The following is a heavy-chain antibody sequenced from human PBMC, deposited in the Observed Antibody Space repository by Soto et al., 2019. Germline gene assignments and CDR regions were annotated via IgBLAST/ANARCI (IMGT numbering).Heavy chain of an antibody. CDR1: GFTFSSYA. CDR3: AKDSVPAAETNLDF. Sequence: EVQLLESGGGLVQPGGSLRLSCAASGFTFSSYAMSWVRQAPGKGLEWVSAISGSGGSTYYADSVKGRFTISRDNSKNTVYLQMNSLRDEETAVYYCAKDSVPAAETNLDFWGQGNLVTVTS. J-gene: IGHJ4*02. CDR2: ISGSGGST. D-gene: IGHD2-2*01. V-gene: IGHV3-23*01.